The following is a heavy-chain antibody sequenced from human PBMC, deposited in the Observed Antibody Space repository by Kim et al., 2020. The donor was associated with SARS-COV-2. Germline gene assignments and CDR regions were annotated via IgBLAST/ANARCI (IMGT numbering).Heavy chain of an antibody. CDR3: TRHSGSDVFFDY. J-gene: IGHJ4*02. Sequence: GGSLRLSCTTSGFTFGDDAMSWVRQAPGKGLEWVGFIRSKAYGGTTEYAASVKGRFTISRDDSKSITYLQMNSLKTEDTAMYYCTRHSGSDVFFDYWGQGTLVTVSS. CDR2: IRSKAYGGTT. V-gene: IGHV3-49*04. CDR1: GFTFGDDA. D-gene: IGHD6-25*01.